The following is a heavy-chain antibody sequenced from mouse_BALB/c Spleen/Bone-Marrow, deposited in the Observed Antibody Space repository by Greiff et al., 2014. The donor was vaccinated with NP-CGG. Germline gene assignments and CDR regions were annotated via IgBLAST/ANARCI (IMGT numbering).Heavy chain of an antibody. CDR1: GYTFTSCW. V-gene: IGHV1-7*01. D-gene: IGHD1-1*01. Sequence: VKLMESGAELAKPGASVKMSCKASGYTFTSCWMHWVKQRPGQGLEWIGYINPSTGYTEYNQKFKDKATLTADKSSSTAYMQLSSLTSEDSAVYYCAREGYYGSPFAYWGQGTLVTVSA. CDR2: INPSTGYT. J-gene: IGHJ3*01. CDR3: AREGYYGSPFAY.